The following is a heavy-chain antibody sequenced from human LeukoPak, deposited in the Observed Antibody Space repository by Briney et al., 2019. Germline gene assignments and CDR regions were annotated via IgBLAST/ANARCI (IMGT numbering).Heavy chain of an antibody. Sequence: GGSLRLSCAASGFTFSSYEMSWVRQAPGKGLEWVSAISGSGGSTYYADSVKGRFTISRDNSKNTLYLQMNSLRAEDTAVYYCAKHPAGTGLYYFDYWGQGTLVTVSS. J-gene: IGHJ4*02. CDR2: ISGSGGST. V-gene: IGHV3-23*01. CDR1: GFTFSSYE. CDR3: AKHPAGTGLYYFDY. D-gene: IGHD1-14*01.